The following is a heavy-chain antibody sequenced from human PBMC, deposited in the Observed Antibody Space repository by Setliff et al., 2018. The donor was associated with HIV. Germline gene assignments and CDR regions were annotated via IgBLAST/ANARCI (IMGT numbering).Heavy chain of an antibody. Sequence: ASVKVSCTASGFTFTDFYFHWVQQAPGKGLEWVGRVDTEDNNPTYAEKFRDRVTISADTSTNTAYLELRSLRSEDTAVYYCETDDYYGSGTHWRGVPWGQGTLVTVSS. CDR1: GFTFTDFY. CDR3: ETDDYYGSGTHWRGVP. V-gene: IGHV1-69-2*01. CDR2: VDTEDNNP. J-gene: IGHJ5*02. D-gene: IGHD3-10*01.